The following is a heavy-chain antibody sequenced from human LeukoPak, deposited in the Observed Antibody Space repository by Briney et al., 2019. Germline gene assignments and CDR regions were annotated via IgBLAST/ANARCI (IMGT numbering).Heavy chain of an antibody. CDR3: ARDQSVRLLQTSSTYFKHVFAI. V-gene: IGHV1-18*01. CDR2: ISAYNGNT. CDR1: GYTFIDYY. J-gene: IGHJ3*02. D-gene: IGHD6-13*01. Sequence: ASVKVSCKASGYTFIDYYMHWVRQAPGLGLEWMGWISAYNGNTNYAQKVQGRVTMTTDTSTSTAYMELRSLRFDDTAVYYCARDQSVRLLQTSSTYFKHVFAIWGQGSMVTVSS.